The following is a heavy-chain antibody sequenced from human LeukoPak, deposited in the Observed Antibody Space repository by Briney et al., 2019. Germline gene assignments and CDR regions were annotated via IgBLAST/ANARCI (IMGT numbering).Heavy chain of an antibody. V-gene: IGHV4-31*03. D-gene: IGHD3-22*01. CDR2: IYYSGST. J-gene: IGHJ4*02. CDR1: GGAISSGGYY. CDR3: ARGDYYDSNGYYYFDY. Sequence: SETLSLTCTVSGGAISSGGYYWSWIRQHPGKGLEWLGYIYYSGSTSYSPSLKSRVTISVDTSKNRFSLRLSSVTAADTAVYYCARGDYYDSNGYYYFDYWGQGTLVTVSS.